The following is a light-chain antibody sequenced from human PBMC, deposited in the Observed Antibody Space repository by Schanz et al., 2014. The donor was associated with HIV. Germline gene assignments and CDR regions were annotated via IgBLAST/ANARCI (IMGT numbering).Light chain of an antibody. V-gene: IGLV6-57*04. Sequence: NFMLTQPHSVSESPGRTVAISCTRSSGSIGSNFVQWYQHRPGSAPTTLIYEGLQRPSGISDRFSGSIDSSSNSATLTISGLRPEDEGDYYCQSSDDDNPGLFGGGTKLTVL. CDR2: EGL. CDR3: QSSDDDNPGL. J-gene: IGLJ3*02. CDR1: SGSIGSNF.